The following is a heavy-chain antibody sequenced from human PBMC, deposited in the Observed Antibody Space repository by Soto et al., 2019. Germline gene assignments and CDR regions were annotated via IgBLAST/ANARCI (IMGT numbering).Heavy chain of an antibody. Sequence: ASVKVSCKASGYTFTSYGISWVRQAPGQGLEWMGWISAYNGNTNYAQKLQGRVTMTTDTSTSTAYMELRSLRSDDTAVYYCARARALNVVVVAANNYYGMDVWGQGTTVTVS. J-gene: IGHJ6*02. D-gene: IGHD2-15*01. V-gene: IGHV1-18*01. CDR1: GYTFTSYG. CDR2: ISAYNGNT. CDR3: ARARALNVVVVAANNYYGMDV.